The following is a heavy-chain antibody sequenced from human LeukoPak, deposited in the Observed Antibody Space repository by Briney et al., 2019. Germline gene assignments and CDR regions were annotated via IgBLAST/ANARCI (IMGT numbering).Heavy chain of an antibody. CDR2: IYYSGST. V-gene: IGHV4-30-4*08. CDR1: GGSISSGDYY. J-gene: IGHJ4*02. Sequence: SQTLSLTCTVSGGSISSGDYYWSWIRQPPGKGLEWIGYIYYSGSTYYNPSLKSRVTMSVDASKNQFSLKLSSVTAADTAVYYCARGFRGVVVVPADYFDYWGQGTLVTVSS. D-gene: IGHD2-2*01. CDR3: ARGFRGVVVVPADYFDY.